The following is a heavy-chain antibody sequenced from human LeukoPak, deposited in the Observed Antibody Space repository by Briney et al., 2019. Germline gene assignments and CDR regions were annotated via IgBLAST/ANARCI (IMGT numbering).Heavy chain of an antibody. D-gene: IGHD1-26*01. Sequence: GGSLRLSCAASGFTVSSTYMTWVRQAPGKGLGWVSLIYSVSSTYYADSVKGRFTISRDNSKNTLYLQMNNLRIEDTAVYYCAIRSPSGTYFDNWGQGTLVTVSS. CDR1: GFTVSSTY. J-gene: IGHJ4*02. CDR3: AIRSPSGTYFDN. CDR2: IYSVSST. V-gene: IGHV3-66*02.